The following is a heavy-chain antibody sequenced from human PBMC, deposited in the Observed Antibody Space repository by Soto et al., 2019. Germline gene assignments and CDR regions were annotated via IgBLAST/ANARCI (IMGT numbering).Heavy chain of an antibody. Sequence: SETLSLTCTVSGGSISSSSYYWGWIRQPPGKGLEWIGSIYYSGSTYYNPSLKSRVTISVDTSKNQFSLKLSSVTAADTAVYYCARHWGGYGRDYYYYMDVWGKGTTVTVSS. CDR2: IYYSGST. V-gene: IGHV4-39*01. CDR1: GGSISSSSYY. D-gene: IGHD5-12*01. J-gene: IGHJ6*03. CDR3: ARHWGGYGRDYYYYMDV.